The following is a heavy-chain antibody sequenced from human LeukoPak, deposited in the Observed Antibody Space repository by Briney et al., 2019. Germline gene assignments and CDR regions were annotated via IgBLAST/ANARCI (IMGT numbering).Heavy chain of an antibody. CDR3: ARHGYYYDSSGYYYFDY. Sequence: SETLSLTCTVSGGSIRSYYWSWIRQPPGKGLEWIGHIYYSGNTNYNPSLKSRVTISVDTSKNQFSLKLSSVTAADTAVYYCARHGYYYDSSGYYYFDYWGQGTLVIVSS. D-gene: IGHD3-22*01. V-gene: IGHV4-59*08. CDR2: IYYSGNT. J-gene: IGHJ4*02. CDR1: GGSIRSYY.